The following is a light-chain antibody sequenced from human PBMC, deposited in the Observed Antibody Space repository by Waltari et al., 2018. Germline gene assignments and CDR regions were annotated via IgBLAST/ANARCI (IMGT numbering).Light chain of an antibody. CDR2: EVI. V-gene: IGLV2-23*02. CDR1: RSDVGFYTL. J-gene: IGLJ3*02. Sequence: QSALTQPASVSGSPGQSITIPCTGTRSDVGFYTLVPWYQQHPDKAPKLLVYEVIERPSGVSNRFSGSKSGNTASLTISGLQAEDEADYYCCSYAGRNIWVFGGGTKVTVL. CDR3: CSYAGRNIWV.